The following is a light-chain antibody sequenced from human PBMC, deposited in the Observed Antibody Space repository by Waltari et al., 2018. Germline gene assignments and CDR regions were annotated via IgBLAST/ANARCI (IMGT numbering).Light chain of an antibody. CDR2: NAF. J-gene: IGKJ4*01. CDR1: QSISNW. Sequence: DIQLNQSPSTLSASVGDRIIITCRASQSISNWLAWYQQKPGKAPKLLIYNAFTLKTGVPSRFSGSGSGTVFTLTISSLQPDDVATYYCQQYNSYSLLTFGGGTKVEIE. CDR3: QQYNSYSLLT. V-gene: IGKV1-5*03.